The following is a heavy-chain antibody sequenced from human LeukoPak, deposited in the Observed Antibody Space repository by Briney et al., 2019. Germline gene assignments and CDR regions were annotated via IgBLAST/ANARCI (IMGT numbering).Heavy chain of an antibody. Sequence: ASVKVSCKASGYTFTSYAMNWVRRAPGQGLEWMGWINTNTGNPTYAQGFTGRFVFSLDTSVSTAYLQISSLKAEDTAVYYCARTDDCSGGSCYSAEFGYWGQGTLVTVSS. V-gene: IGHV7-4-1*02. CDR1: GYTFTSYA. J-gene: IGHJ4*02. D-gene: IGHD2-15*01. CDR3: ARTDDCSGGSCYSAEFGY. CDR2: INTNTGNP.